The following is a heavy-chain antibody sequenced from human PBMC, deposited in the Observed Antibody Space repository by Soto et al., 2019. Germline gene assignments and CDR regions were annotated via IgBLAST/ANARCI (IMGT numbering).Heavy chain of an antibody. CDR2: ISGSGGST. J-gene: IGHJ6*02. V-gene: IGHV3-23*01. CDR1: GFTFSSYA. CDR3: AKGADIVVVPAAHAYYYYYGMDV. Sequence: GGSLRLSCAASGFTFSSYAMSWVRQAPGKGLEWVSAISGSGGSTYYADSVKGRFTISRDNSKNTLYLQMNSLRAEDTAVYYCAKGADIVVVPAAHAYYYYYGMDVWGQETTVTVSS. D-gene: IGHD2-2*01.